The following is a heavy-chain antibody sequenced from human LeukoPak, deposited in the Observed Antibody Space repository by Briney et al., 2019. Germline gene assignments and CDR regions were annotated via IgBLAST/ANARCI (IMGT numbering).Heavy chain of an antibody. CDR3: ARGYYNGSDFEYFQH. CDR1: GYTFTGYY. J-gene: IGHJ1*01. V-gene: IGHV1-2*02. D-gene: IGHD3-22*01. CDR2: INPNSGGT. Sequence: ASVKVSCEASGYTFTGYYIHCVRHAPGQGLEWMGCINPNSGGTNYAQKLRGRVTMTRDTSISTAYMELSRLKSDDTAVYYCARGYYNGSDFEYFQHWGQGTLVTVPS.